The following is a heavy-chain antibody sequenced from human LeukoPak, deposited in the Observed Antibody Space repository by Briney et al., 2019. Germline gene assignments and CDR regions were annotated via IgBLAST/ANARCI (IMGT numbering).Heavy chain of an antibody. V-gene: IGHV1-18*01. CDR3: ARESNYYDTRGYQTYYFDY. D-gene: IGHD3-22*01. J-gene: IGHJ4*02. CDR2: ISAYNGQT. Sequence: GASVKVYCKASGYTVTKFGISWVRQAPGQGLEWLGWISAYNGQTHYAQKFQGRVTMTTDSSTNTAYMDLLSLRSDDTAVYYCARESNYYDTRGYQTYYFDYWGQGTLVTVSS. CDR1: GYTVTKFG.